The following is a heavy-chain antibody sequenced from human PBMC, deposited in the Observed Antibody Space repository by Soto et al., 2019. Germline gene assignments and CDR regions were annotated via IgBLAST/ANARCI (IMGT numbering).Heavy chain of an antibody. CDR2: ISYDGSNK. CDR1: GFTFSSYA. V-gene: IGHV3-30-3*01. D-gene: IGHD2-2*01. J-gene: IGHJ2*01. Sequence: QVQLVESGGGVVQPGRSLRLSCAASGFTFSSYAMHWVRQAPGKGLEWVAVISYDGSNKYYADSVKGRFTISRDNSKNTLYLQMNSLRAEDTAVYYCARLRLSYGYFDLWGRGTLVTVSS. CDR3: ARLRLSYGYFDL.